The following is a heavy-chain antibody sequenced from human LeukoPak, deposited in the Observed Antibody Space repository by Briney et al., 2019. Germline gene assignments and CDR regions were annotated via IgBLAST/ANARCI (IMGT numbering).Heavy chain of an antibody. V-gene: IGHV4-61*05. CDR3: ARLGGYSSAWYFDY. D-gene: IGHD6-19*01. CDR2: IYYSGST. CDR1: GGSISSSSYY. Sequence: SETQSLTCTVSGGSISSSSYYWVWIRPPPGKGREWIGYIYYSGSTNYNPSLKSRVTISVDTSKNQFSLKVRSVTAADTAVYYCARLGGYSSAWYFDYWGQGTLVTVSS. J-gene: IGHJ4*02.